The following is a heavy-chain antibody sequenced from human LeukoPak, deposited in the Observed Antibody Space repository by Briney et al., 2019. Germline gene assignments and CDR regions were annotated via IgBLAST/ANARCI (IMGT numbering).Heavy chain of an antibody. CDR1: GFTFSSFG. CDR3: ASPGSYYYY. J-gene: IGHJ4*02. D-gene: IGHD1-26*01. Sequence: GGSLRLSCAASGFTFSSFGMNWVRQAPGKGLEWVSYISDSSTLTDYADSVKGRFTISRGNAQNSLYLQMNSLRDEDTAVYYCASPGSYYYYWGQGTLVTVSS. V-gene: IGHV3-48*02. CDR2: ISDSSTLT.